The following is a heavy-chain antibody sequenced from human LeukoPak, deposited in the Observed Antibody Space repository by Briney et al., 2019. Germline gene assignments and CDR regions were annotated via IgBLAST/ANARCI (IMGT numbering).Heavy chain of an antibody. Sequence: QPGRSLRLSCAASGFTFSSYAMHWVRQAPGKGLEWVAVISYDGSNKYYADSAKGRFTISRDNSKNTLYLQMNSLRAEDTAVYYCARDGRGSAFDIWGQGTMVTVSS. D-gene: IGHD3-10*01. J-gene: IGHJ3*02. CDR1: GFTFSSYA. V-gene: IGHV3-30-3*01. CDR2: ISYDGSNK. CDR3: ARDGRGSAFDI.